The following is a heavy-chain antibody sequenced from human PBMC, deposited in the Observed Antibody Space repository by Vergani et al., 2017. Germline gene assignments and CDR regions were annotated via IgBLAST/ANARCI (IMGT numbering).Heavy chain of an antibody. CDR1: GFTFQAFA. CDR3: VKDNDYGADGAFDL. J-gene: IGHJ2*01. V-gene: IGHV3-9*01. D-gene: IGHD3-16*01. CDR2: IDRNYGVK. Sequence: VEAGGGLVQPGGSLRLSCTASGFTFQAFAFHWVRQVSGRGLEWVSCIDRNYGVKNGNSFEGRFSISRDNAKKTVFLQMNNLRHADTALYFCVKDNDYGADGAFDLWGRDTLVTVSS.